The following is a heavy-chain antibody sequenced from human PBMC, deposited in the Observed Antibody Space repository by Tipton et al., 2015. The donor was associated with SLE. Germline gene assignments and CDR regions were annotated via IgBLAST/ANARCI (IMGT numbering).Heavy chain of an antibody. V-gene: IGHV4-59*01. CDR3: TRSLYNTNWFWFDP. CDR2: VHKSGTT. D-gene: IGHD6-13*01. J-gene: IGHJ5*02. CDR1: GGSLSSYY. Sequence: LRLSCTVSGGSLSSYYWTWIRQPPGKGLEWIGDVHKSGTTNYNPSLKSRVTISLGTSTNQFSLRLSSVTAADTAVYFCTRSLYNTNWFWFDPWGQGTLVIVSS.